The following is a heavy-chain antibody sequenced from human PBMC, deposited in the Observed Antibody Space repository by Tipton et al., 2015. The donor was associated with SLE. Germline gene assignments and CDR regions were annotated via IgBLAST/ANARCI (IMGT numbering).Heavy chain of an antibody. CDR3: AREITTQEFCGGDCFAGAFDS. CDR2: VFYSGST. V-gene: IGHV4-39*07. Sequence: TLSLTCTVSGGSISSSDSYWGWIRQPPGKGLEWIGSVFYSGSTYFKPSLKSRVTMSVDTSKNQFSLKVNSVTAADTAVYYCAREITTQEFCGGDCFAGAFDSWGQGILVTVSS. D-gene: IGHD2-21*01. J-gene: IGHJ4*02. CDR1: GGSISSSDSY.